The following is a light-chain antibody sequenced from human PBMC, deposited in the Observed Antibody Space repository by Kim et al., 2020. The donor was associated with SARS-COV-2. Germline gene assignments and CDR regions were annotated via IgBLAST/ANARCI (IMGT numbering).Light chain of an antibody. V-gene: IGKV1-5*01. CDR2: DAS. CDR3: QQYHSFPLT. Sequence: SGSVGDRVTITGRGSQSISSWLAWYQQKAGKAPKLLIYDASSLESGVPSRFSGSGSGTEFTLTISSLQPDDFAACYCQQYHSFPLTFGGGTKLEI. CDR1: QSISSW. J-gene: IGKJ4*01.